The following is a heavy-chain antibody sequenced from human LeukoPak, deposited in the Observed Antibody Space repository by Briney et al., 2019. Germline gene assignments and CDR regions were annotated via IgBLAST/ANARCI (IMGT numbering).Heavy chain of an antibody. CDR2: IIPIFGTA. J-gene: IGHJ4*02. D-gene: IGHD3-22*01. CDR3: ASAHPTYYYDSSGYAFDY. V-gene: IGHV1-69*13. Sequence: GASVKVSCKASGGTFSSYAISWVRQAPGQGLEWMGGIIPIFGTANYAQKFQGRVTITADESTSTAYMELSSLRSEDTAVYYCASAHPTYYYDSSGYAFDYWGQGTLVTVSS. CDR1: GGTFSSYA.